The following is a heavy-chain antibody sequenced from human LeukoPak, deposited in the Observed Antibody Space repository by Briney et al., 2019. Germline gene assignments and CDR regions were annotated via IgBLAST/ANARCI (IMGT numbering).Heavy chain of an antibody. CDR2: ISGTSSYI. D-gene: IGHD6-6*01. J-gene: IGHJ6*04. CDR3: VSSPRVAAQDV. CDR1: GFTFSSYS. V-gene: IGHV3-21*01. Sequence: GGSLRLSCAASGFTFSSYSMIWVRQAPGKGLELVSSISGTSSYIYYADSVKGRFTISRDNAKTSLYVQMNSLRAEDTAVYYCVSSPRVAAQDVWGKGTTVTVSS.